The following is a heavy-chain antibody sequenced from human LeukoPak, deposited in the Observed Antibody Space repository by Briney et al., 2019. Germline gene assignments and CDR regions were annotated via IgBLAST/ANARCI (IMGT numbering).Heavy chain of an antibody. CDR3: ARLLLYGSGIGSRDAFDI. Sequence: ASVKVSCKTSGYTFTDYYIHWVRQAPGQGLEWMGRINPDIDVTNLAQKFQGRVTVTRDTSISTVYMELNRLISNDTAVYFCARLLLYGSGIGSRDAFDIWGQGTMVTVSS. D-gene: IGHD3-10*01. CDR1: GYTFTDYY. J-gene: IGHJ3*02. V-gene: IGHV1-2*06. CDR2: INPDIDVT.